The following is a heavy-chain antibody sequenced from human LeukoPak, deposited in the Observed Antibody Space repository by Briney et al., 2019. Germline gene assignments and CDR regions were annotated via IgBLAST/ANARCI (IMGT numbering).Heavy chain of an antibody. CDR2: IHEDGSEK. CDR1: GFPVNTFW. CDR3: VRDSGRRGDY. J-gene: IGHJ4*02. D-gene: IGHD5-12*01. Sequence: GGSLRLSCAVSGFPVNTFWMSWVRQAPGEGLEWVASIHEDGSEKFYVDSAKGRFTIFRDNAKNALYLQMNSLRAEDTGVYYCVRDSGRRGDYWGQGTLVTASS. V-gene: IGHV3-7*01.